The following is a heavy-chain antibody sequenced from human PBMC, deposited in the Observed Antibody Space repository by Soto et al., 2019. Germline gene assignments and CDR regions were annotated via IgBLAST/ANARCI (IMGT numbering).Heavy chain of an antibody. J-gene: IGHJ4*02. CDR1: GGSFSGYY. CDR3: ARANTAYHTLFDY. CDR2: INHSGST. Sequence: SETLSLTCAVYGGSFSGYYWSWIRQPPGKGLEWIGEINHSGSTNYNPSLKSRVTISVDTSKNQFSLKLSSVTAADTAVYYCARANTAYHTLFDYWGQGTRVTVSS. V-gene: IGHV4-34*01. D-gene: IGHD5-18*01.